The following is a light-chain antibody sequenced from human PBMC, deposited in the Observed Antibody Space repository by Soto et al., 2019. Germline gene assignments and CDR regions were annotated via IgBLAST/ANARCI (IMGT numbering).Light chain of an antibody. CDR2: GTS. CDR3: QQYVTSPTT. J-gene: IGKJ5*01. Sequence: VLTQSPATLSLSPGERATVSCRASQSVDTYLAWYQVKPGQAPRLLIYGTSSRATGTPARFSGSGSGTDFTLSISRVEPEDFAVYYCQQYVTSPTTFGQGARLDNK. CDR1: QSVDTY. V-gene: IGKV3-20*01.